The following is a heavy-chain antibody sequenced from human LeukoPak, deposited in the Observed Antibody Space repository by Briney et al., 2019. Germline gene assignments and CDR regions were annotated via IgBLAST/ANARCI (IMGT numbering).Heavy chain of an antibody. CDR3: ARGRYGYCSGGSCYPRGDYYYGMDV. Sequence: SETLSLTCAVYGGSFSGYYWSWIRQPPGKGLEWIGEINHSGSTNYNPSLKSRVTISVDTSKNQFSRKLSSVTAADTAVYYCARGRYGYCSGGSCYPRGDYYYGMDVWGKGTTVTVSS. J-gene: IGHJ6*04. CDR2: INHSGST. CDR1: GGSFSGYY. V-gene: IGHV4-34*01. D-gene: IGHD2-15*01.